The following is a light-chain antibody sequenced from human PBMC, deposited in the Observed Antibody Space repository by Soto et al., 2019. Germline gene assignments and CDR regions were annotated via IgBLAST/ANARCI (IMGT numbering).Light chain of an antibody. J-gene: IGKJ1*01. CDR3: QQYGSSPRT. Sequence: EIVLTQSPGTLSLSPGERATLSCRATQSVSSNYLAWYQQKPGQAPRPLIYGASSRATGIPDRFSGSGSGTDFTLTICRLEPEDFAVYYCQQYGSSPRTFGQGTKVEIK. V-gene: IGKV3-20*01. CDR1: QSVSSNY. CDR2: GAS.